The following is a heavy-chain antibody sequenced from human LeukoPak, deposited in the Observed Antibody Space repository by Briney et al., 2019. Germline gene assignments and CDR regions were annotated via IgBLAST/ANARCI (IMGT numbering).Heavy chain of an antibody. V-gene: IGHV4-4*07. CDR3: ARLGGYCSSTSCPYYGMDV. Sequence: SETLSLTCTVSGGSISSYYWSWIRQPAGKGLEWIGRIYTSGSTNYNPSLKSRVTMSVDTSKNQFSLKLSSVTAADTAVYYCARLGGYCSSTSCPYYGMDVWGQGTTVTVSS. CDR2: IYTSGST. CDR1: GGSISSYY. J-gene: IGHJ6*02. D-gene: IGHD2-2*01.